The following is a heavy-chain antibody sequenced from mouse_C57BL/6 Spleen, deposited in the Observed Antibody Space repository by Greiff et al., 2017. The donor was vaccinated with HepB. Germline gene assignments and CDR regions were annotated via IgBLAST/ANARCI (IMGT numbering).Heavy chain of an antibody. Sequence: VKLVESGPGLVQPSQSLSITCTVSGFSLTSYGVHWVRQSPGKGLEWLGVIWRGGSTDYNAAFMSRLSITKDNSKSQVFFKMNSLQADDTAIYYCAKNEGYDYDGGAWFAYWGQGTLVTVSA. J-gene: IGHJ3*01. CDR3: AKNEGYDYDGGAWFAY. CDR1: GFSLTSYG. V-gene: IGHV2-5*01. D-gene: IGHD2-4*01. CDR2: IWRGGST.